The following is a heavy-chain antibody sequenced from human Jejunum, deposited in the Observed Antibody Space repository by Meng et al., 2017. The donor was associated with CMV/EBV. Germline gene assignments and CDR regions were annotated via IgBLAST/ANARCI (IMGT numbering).Heavy chain of an antibody. V-gene: IGHV4-34*02. CDR1: GGSVSGHY. CDR3: ARELGYCSGGNCYGGTFDY. J-gene: IGHJ4*02. CDR2: MNPSGVT. Sequence: QGQLQQWGAGLLRPSETLSLTCAVYGGSVSGHYWSWIRQTPGKGLEWIGEMNPSGVTIYNPSLKGRVTISVDTSKNQFSLKLTSVTAADTALYYCARELGYCSGGNCYGGTFDYWGQGTLVTVSS. D-gene: IGHD2-15*01.